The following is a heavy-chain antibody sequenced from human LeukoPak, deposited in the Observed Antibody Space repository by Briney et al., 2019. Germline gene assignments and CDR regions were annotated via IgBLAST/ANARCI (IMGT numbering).Heavy chain of an antibody. D-gene: IGHD2-15*01. CDR3: AQQLGYCSGGNCYFTY. CDR1: GFSFKNYA. Sequence: GGSLRLSCAASGFSFKNYAMSWVRQAPGKGLEWVSAINNGGDSTYYADSVKGRFTISRDNSKDTLYLQMNSLRAEDTAVYYCAQQLGYCSGGNCYFTYWRQGTLVTVSS. J-gene: IGHJ1*01. CDR2: INNGGDST. V-gene: IGHV3-23*01.